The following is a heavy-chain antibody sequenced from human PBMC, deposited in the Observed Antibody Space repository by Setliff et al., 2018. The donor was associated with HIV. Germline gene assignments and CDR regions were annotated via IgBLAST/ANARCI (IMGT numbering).Heavy chain of an antibody. CDR3: ARDAFHGFSSSYNPDY. CDR1: GYTFTGYY. Sequence: ASVKVSCKASGYTFTGYYMHWVRRAPGQGLEWMGWINPNSGGTNFAPKFQGRVTMTRDTSISTAYMELSSLRSDDTAVYYCARDAFHGFSSSYNPDYWGQGTLVTVSS. J-gene: IGHJ4*02. CDR2: INPNSGGT. D-gene: IGHD6-13*01. V-gene: IGHV1-2*02.